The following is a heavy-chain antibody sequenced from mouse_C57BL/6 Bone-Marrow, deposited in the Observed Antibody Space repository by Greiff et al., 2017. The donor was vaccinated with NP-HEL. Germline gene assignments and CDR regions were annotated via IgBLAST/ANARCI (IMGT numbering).Heavy chain of an antibody. CDR1: GYTFTDYY. V-gene: IGHV1-26*01. CDR3: ARGGVYYDYDYAMDY. D-gene: IGHD2-4*01. Sequence: VQLQQSGPELVKPGASVKISCKASGYTFTDYYMNWVKQSHGKSLEWIGDINPNNGGTSYNQKFKGKATLTVDKSSSTAYMELRSLTSEDSAVYYCARGGVYYDYDYAMDYWGQGTSVTVSS. CDR2: INPNNGGT. J-gene: IGHJ4*01.